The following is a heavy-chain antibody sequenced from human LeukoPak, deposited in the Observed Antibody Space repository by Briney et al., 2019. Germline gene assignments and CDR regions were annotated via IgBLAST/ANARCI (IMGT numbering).Heavy chain of an antibody. V-gene: IGHV3-11*06. J-gene: IGHJ4*02. CDR3: ARLSSYDILTGYFDY. CDR1: GFTFSDYY. CDR2: ISSSSSYT. D-gene: IGHD3-9*01. Sequence: GGSLRLSCAASGFTFSDYYMSWIRQAPEKGLEWVSYISSSSSYTGYADSVKGRFTISRDNAKNSLYLQMNSLRAEDTAVYYCARLSSYDILTGYFDYWGQGTLVTVSS.